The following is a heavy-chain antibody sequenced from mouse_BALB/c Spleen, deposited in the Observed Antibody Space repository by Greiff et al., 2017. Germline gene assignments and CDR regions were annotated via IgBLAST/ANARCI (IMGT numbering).Heavy chain of an antibody. D-gene: IGHD1-1*01. CDR2: INPSNGRT. CDR3: ARYGSSSMDY. J-gene: IGHJ4*01. CDR1: GYTFTSYW. V-gene: IGHV1S81*02. Sequence: VQLQQPGAELVKPGASVKLSCKASGYTFTSYWMHWVKQRPGQGLEWIGEINPSNGRTNYNEKFKSKATLTVDKSSSTAYMQLSSLTSEDSAVYYCARYGSSSMDYWGQGTSVTVSS.